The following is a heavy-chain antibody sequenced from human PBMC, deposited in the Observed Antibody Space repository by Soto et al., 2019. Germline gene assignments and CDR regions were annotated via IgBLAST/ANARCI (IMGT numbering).Heavy chain of an antibody. V-gene: IGHV3-7*03. Sequence: GGSLRLSCAASGFTFSDYWMSWVRQAPGKGPEWVANIKFDGSEKQYVDSVKGRFSISRDNSRNSLFLQMNSLRAGDTAVYYCVKDGGYCSSTTCYSPRNHYFDSWGQGTLVTVSS. CDR2: IKFDGSEK. J-gene: IGHJ4*02. CDR1: GFTFSDYW. CDR3: VKDGGYCSSTTCYSPRNHYFDS. D-gene: IGHD2-2*01.